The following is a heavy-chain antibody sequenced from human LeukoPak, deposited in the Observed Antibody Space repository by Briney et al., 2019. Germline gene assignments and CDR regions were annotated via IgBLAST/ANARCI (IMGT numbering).Heavy chain of an antibody. CDR3: ARGGPGGVVTAIPFFMRFDP. V-gene: IGHV4-4*07. J-gene: IGHJ5*02. Sequence: SETLSLTCTVSGGSISSYYWSWIRQPAGKGLEWIGRIYTSGSTNYNPSLKSRVTMSVDTSKNQFSLKLSSVTAADTAVYYCARGGPGGVVTAIPFFMRFDPWGQGTLVTVSS. D-gene: IGHD2-21*02. CDR1: GGSISSYY. CDR2: IYTSGST.